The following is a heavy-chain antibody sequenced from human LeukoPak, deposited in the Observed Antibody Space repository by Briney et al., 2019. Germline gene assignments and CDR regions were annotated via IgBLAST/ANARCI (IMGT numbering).Heavy chain of an antibody. Sequence: ASVKVSFKASGGTFINYAMSWVGQAPGQGREGMGWINPNSGGTNYAQKFQGRVTMTRDTSISTGYMELSRLRSDDTAVYYCARRNLLGSGDVDYWGQGTLVTVSS. D-gene: IGHD7-27*01. J-gene: IGHJ4*02. CDR2: INPNSGGT. CDR3: ARRNLLGSGDVDY. CDR1: GGTFINYA. V-gene: IGHV1-2*02.